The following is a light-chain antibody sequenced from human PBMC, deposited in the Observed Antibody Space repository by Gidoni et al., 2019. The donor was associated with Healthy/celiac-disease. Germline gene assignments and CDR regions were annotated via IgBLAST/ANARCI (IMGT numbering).Light chain of an antibody. CDR3: QQYYSYPRT. CDR1: QGINTY. J-gene: IGKJ1*01. CDR2: AAS. V-gene: IGKV1-8*01. Sequence: AIRMTQSPSSLSASTGDRVTITCRASQGINTYLAWYQQKPGKAPKLLIYAASTLQSEVPSRFSGSGSGTDFTLTISCLLSEDFATYYCQQYYSYPRTFGQGTKVEIK.